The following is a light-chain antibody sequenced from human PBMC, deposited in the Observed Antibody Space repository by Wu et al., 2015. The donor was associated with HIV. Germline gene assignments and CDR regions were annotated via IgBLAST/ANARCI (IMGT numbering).Light chain of an antibody. Sequence: DIQMTQSPSSLSASVGDRVTITCRASQSISRSLNWYQQKSGMAPKLLIYEASTLQDGVPSRFSGSGSGTGFTLTISSLQPEDLATYYCQETDGTLWTFGQGTKGGNQT. V-gene: IGKV1-39*01. CDR3: QETDGTLWT. J-gene: IGKJ1*01. CDR2: EAS. CDR1: QSISRS.